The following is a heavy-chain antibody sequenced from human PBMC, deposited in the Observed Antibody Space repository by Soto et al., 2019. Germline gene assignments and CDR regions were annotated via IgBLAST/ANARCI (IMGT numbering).Heavy chain of an antibody. D-gene: IGHD3-22*01. Sequence: EVQLVETGGGLIQPGGSLRLSCAASGFTVSSNYMSWVRQAPGQGLEWVSFIYSGGRTYYADSVKGRFTISRENSKNTLYLQMNSLRAEDAAVYYCAREAISSDYFDYWGQGTLVIVSS. CDR1: GFTVSSNY. V-gene: IGHV3-53*02. CDR2: IYSGGRT. J-gene: IGHJ4*02. CDR3: AREAISSDYFDY.